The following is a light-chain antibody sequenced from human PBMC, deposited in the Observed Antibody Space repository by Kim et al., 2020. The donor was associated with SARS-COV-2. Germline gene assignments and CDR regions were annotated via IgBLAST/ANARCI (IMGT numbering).Light chain of an antibody. CDR2: QES. V-gene: IGLV3-1*01. CDR1: KLGDKY. J-gene: IGLJ1*01. Sequence: PGKHASIRCSGDKLGDKYACWYHPSPGRSPVLVIYQESKRPSGIPERFSGSNSGNTATLTISGTQAMDEADYYCQAWDSSTARYVFGTGTKVTVL. CDR3: QAWDSSTARYV.